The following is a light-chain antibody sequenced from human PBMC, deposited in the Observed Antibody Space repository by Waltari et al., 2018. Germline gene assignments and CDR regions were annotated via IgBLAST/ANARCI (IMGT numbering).Light chain of an antibody. J-gene: IGLJ1*01. V-gene: IGLV2-14*01. CDR1: SRDVGGYNY. CDR3: SSYTGSGTPYV. Sequence: QSALTQPASVSGSPGQSITISCTGTSRDVGGYNYVSWYQQHPGKAPKLMVYEVSNRPSGVSNRFSGSKSGNTASLTISVLQAEDEADYYCSSYTGSGTPYVFGSGTKVTVL. CDR2: EVS.